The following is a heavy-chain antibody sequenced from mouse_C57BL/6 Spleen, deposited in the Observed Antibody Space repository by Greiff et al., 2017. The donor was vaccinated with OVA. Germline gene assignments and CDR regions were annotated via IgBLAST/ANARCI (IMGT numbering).Heavy chain of an antibody. CDR1: GYTFTSYW. D-gene: IGHD1-1*01. V-gene: IGHV1-64*01. CDR3: ARSGCYYCSSNDY. J-gene: IGHJ2*01. CDR2: IHPNSGST. Sequence: VQLQQPGAELVKPGASVKLSCKASGYTFTSYWMHWVKQRPGQGLEWIGMIHPNSGSTNYNEKFKSKATLTVDKSSSTAYMQLSSLTSEDSAVYYCARSGCYYCSSNDYWGQGTTLTVSS.